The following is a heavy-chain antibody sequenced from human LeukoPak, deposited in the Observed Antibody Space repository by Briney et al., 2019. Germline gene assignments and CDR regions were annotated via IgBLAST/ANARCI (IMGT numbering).Heavy chain of an antibody. CDR1: GFTFSSYA. V-gene: IGHV3-23*01. CDR3: ARLPGIAAAGKTNWFDP. CDR2: ISGSGGST. D-gene: IGHD6-13*01. Sequence: GGSLRLSCAASGFTFSSYAMSWVRQAPGKGLEWVSAISGSGGSTYYADSVKGRFTISRDNSKNTLYLQMNSLRAEDTAVYYCARLPGIAAAGKTNWFDPWGQGTLVTVSS. J-gene: IGHJ5*02.